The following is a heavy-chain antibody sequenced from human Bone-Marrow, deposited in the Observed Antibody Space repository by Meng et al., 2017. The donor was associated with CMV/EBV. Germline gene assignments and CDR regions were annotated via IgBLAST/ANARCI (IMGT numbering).Heavy chain of an antibody. CDR2: MNPNSGNT. V-gene: IGHV1-8*01. CDR1: GYTFTSYD. CDR3: ATGVADFEY. D-gene: IGHD6-19*01. J-gene: IGHJ4*02. Sequence: QGQLVQSGAEVKEPGAAVKASCKASGYTFTSYDINSVRQAAGQGLEWMGWMNPNSGNTDYAQKFQGRVTMTRNISKSTAYMDLSSLRSEDTAVYYCATGVADFEYWGQGTLVTVSS.